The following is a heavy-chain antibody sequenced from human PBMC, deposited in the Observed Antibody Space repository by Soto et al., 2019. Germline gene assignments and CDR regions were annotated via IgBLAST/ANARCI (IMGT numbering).Heavy chain of an antibody. CDR1: GGSISRYY. J-gene: IGHJ4*02. V-gene: IGHV4-59*01. D-gene: IGHD6-6*01. CDR2: IHYSGNT. CDR3: AALPRY. Sequence: SETLSLTCTVSGGSISRYYSNWIRPPPGKGLEWIGYIHYSGNTNYNPSPKRRVTISVDMSKNQISLKLTSVTAADTAVYYCAALPRYWGQGTLVTVS.